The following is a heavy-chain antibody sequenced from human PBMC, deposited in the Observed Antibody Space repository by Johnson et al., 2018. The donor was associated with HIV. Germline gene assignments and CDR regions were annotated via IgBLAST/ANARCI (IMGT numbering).Heavy chain of an antibody. J-gene: IGHJ3*02. CDR1: GFTSSSYW. V-gene: IGHV3-74*03. Sequence: VQVVESGGGLVQPGGSLRLSCAASGFTSSSYWMHWIRQTPGKGLAWVSRIKGDGSSTAYADSVKGRCTISRDNAMQTLYLQMNNLRVEDTAVYYCAREGLYCSGGNCYVAAFDIWAQGTKVTVSS. D-gene: IGHD2-15*01. CDR3: AREGLYCSGGNCYVAAFDI. CDR2: IKGDGSST.